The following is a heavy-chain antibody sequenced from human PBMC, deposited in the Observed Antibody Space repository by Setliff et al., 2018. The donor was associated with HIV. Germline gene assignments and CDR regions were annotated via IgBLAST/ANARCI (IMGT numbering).Heavy chain of an antibody. D-gene: IGHD3-22*01. CDR3: TSRYYYDSFLESG. V-gene: IGHV3-15*01. J-gene: IGHJ4*02. CDR2: IRNKKNGGTT. Sequence: GGSLRLSCAAAGFTFSNAWMTWVRQAPGKGLEWVARIRNKKNGGTTDYAAPVKGRFTISRDDSKNTLYLQMNSLKTEDTAVYYCTSRYYYDSFLESGWGQGTLVTVSS. CDR1: GFTFSNAW.